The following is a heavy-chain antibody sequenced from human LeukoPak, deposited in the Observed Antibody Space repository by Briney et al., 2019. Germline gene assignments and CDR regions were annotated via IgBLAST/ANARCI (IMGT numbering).Heavy chain of an antibody. Sequence: SETLSLTCTVSGSSISSYFWSWIRQPPGKGLVWIGYIYDSGSTNYNPSLTSRVTISVDTTKNHFSLKLSSVTAADTALYYCARQMYLGGMDVWGQGTTVTVSS. CDR1: GSSISSYF. V-gene: IGHV4-59*08. CDR3: ARQMYLGGMDV. J-gene: IGHJ6*02. D-gene: IGHD2-8*01. CDR2: IYDSGST.